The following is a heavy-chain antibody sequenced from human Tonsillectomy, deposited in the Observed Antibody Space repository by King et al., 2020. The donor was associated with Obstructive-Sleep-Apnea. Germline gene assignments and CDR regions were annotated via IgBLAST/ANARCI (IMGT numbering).Heavy chain of an antibody. CDR1: GDSISSSRYY. Sequence: LQLQESGPGLVKPSETLSLTCTVSGDSISSSRYYWGWIRQPPGKGLEWIGSIYYSGTTYFNPSLKSRVTISVDTSKNQFSLKLSSVTAADTAVYYCASKPDIVVVVAADYYFDYWGQGTLVTVSS. CDR2: IYYSGTT. D-gene: IGHD2-15*01. J-gene: IGHJ4*02. CDR3: ASKPDIVVVVAADYYFDY. V-gene: IGHV4-39*07.